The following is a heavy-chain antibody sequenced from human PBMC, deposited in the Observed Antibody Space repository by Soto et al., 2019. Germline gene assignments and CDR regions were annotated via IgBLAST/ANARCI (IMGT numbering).Heavy chain of an antibody. CDR3: ARIIAASGTGFDY. CDR2: IYPGDSDT. D-gene: IGHD3-16*02. J-gene: IGHJ4*02. V-gene: IGHV5-51*01. CDR1: GYTFISYW. Sequence: PGESLQISCKGSGYTFISYWIGCVRQKPGKGLEWMGMIYPGDSDTRYSPSFQGQVTISADKSINTDYLQWSSLEASDTAVYYCARIIAASGTGFDYWGQGTLVPVSS.